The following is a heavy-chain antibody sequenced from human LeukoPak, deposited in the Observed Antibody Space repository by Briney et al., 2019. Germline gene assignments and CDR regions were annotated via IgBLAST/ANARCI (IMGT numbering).Heavy chain of an antibody. Sequence: ASVKVSCKASGYTFTNYYIHWVRQAPGQGLEWMGMIIPSDGFTTHAQKFQGRLTMTRDMSTSTVYMELSSLRSEDTALYYCATAGRRLFGVLIPLSFDYWGQGTLVTVSS. CDR1: GYTFTNYY. D-gene: IGHD3-3*01. CDR2: IIPSDGFT. V-gene: IGHV1-46*01. CDR3: ATAGRRLFGVLIPLSFDY. J-gene: IGHJ4*02.